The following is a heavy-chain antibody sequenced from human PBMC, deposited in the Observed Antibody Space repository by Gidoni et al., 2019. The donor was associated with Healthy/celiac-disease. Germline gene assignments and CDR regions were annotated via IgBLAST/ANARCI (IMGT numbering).Heavy chain of an antibody. Sequence: EVQLVESGGGLVKPGGSLRLSCAASGFTSSTAWMSWVRQAPGKGLEWVGRIKSKTDGGTTDYAAPVKGRFTISRDDSKNTLYLQMNSLKTEDTAVYYCTTRFYSSGWQFDYWGQGTLVTVSS. D-gene: IGHD6-19*01. CDR3: TTRFYSSGWQFDY. CDR2: IKSKTDGGTT. CDR1: GFTSSTAW. V-gene: IGHV3-15*01. J-gene: IGHJ4*02.